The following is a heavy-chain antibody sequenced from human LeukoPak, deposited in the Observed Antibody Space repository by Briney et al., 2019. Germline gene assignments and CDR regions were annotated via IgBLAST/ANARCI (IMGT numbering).Heavy chain of an antibody. V-gene: IGHV3-23*01. J-gene: IGHJ4*02. CDR1: GMTFSSYG. Sequence: GSLRLSCVASGMTFSSYGMSWVRQAPGKGLEWVSAISGSGGGTYYADSVKGRFTISGDNSKNTLYVQMSSLRAEDTAVYYCAKDGDYGDHIWDYWGQGTLVTVSS. CDR3: AKDGDYGDHIWDY. CDR2: ISGSGGGT. D-gene: IGHD4-17*01.